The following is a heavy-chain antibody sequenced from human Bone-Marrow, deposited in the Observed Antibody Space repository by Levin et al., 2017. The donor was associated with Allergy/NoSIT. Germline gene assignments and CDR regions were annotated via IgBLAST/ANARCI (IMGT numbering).Heavy chain of an antibody. J-gene: IGHJ5*01. CDR2: IYYSGAT. Sequence: LRLSCSVSEVSVSGNYMAWVRQHPGKGLEWIGHIYYSGATYYNPSLRSRVSISVETYTNQFSLKLTPVTAADTAVYYCARIRNAGGKGWFDSWGQGTLVTVSS. D-gene: IGHD4-23*01. V-gene: IGHV4-31*02. CDR1: EVSVSGNY. CDR3: ARIRNAGGKGWFDS.